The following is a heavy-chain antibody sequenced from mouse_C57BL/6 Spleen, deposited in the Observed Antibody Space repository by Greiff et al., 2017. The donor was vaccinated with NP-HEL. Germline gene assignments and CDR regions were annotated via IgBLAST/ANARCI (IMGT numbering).Heavy chain of an antibody. Sequence: QVQLKESGPGLVQPSQSLSITCTVSGFSLTSYGVHWVRQSPGKGLEWLGVIWSGGSTDYNAAFISILSNSKDNSKSQVFFKMNGLQADDTAVCYCARDSVTAVVAPIDYWGQGTTLTVSS. D-gene: IGHD1-1*01. CDR1: GFSLTSYG. J-gene: IGHJ2*01. V-gene: IGHV2-2*01. CDR2: IWSGGST. CDR3: ARDSVTAVVAPIDY.